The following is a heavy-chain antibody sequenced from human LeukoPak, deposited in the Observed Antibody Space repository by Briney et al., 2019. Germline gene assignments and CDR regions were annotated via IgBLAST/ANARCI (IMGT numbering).Heavy chain of an antibody. CDR1: GFTFSSYA. Sequence: GRSLRLSCAASGFTFSSYAMHWVRQAPGKGLEWVAVISYDGSNKYCADSVKGRFTISRDNSKNTLYLQMNSLRAEDTAVSYCARDETRYSSSWYFDYWGQGTLVTVSS. V-gene: IGHV3-30*01. CDR2: ISYDGSNK. D-gene: IGHD6-13*01. CDR3: ARDETRYSSSWYFDY. J-gene: IGHJ4*02.